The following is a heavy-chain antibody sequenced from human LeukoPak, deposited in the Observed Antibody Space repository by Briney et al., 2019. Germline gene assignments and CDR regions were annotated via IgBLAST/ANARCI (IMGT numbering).Heavy chain of an antibody. V-gene: IGHV5-51*01. D-gene: IGHD5-24*01. Sequence: GESLKISCKGTGDSFNTHGIAWVRQMPGRGLESMGVIYPEDSDTRYTPSFQGRVTISADKTINTAYLQWTSLTASDTAMYFCATHRDGYNRDWGQGTLVIVSS. J-gene: IGHJ4*02. CDR2: IYPEDSDT. CDR3: ATHRDGYNRD. CDR1: GDSFNTHG.